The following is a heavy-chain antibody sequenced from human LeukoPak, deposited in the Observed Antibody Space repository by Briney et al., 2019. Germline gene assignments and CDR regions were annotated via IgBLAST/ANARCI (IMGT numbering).Heavy chain of an antibody. V-gene: IGHV4-31*03. J-gene: IGHJ5*02. D-gene: IGHD2-21*02. Sequence: PSGTLSLTCTVSGGSISSGGYYWSWIRQHPGKGLEWIGYIYYSGSTYYNPSLKSRVTISVDTSKNQFSLKLSSVTAADTAVYYCARDRGLYCGGDCYSGWFDPWGQGTLVTVSS. CDR3: ARDRGLYCGGDCYSGWFDP. CDR2: IYYSGST. CDR1: GGSISSGGYY.